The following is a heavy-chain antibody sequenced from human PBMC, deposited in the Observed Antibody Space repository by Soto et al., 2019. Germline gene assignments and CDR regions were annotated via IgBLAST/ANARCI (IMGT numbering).Heavy chain of an antibody. J-gene: IGHJ2*01. V-gene: IGHV4-30-4*01. D-gene: IGHD4-17*01. Sequence: QVQLQESGPGLVKPSQTLSLTCTVSGGSISGGVYYWSWIRQPPGKGLEWIGYIFDSGSTYYNPSLTSRVTISVDTSKHQCSLRVSSVTAAETAVYYCAREIIPRTSDCYFDLWGRGTLVTVSA. CDR1: GGSISGGVYY. CDR3: AREIIPRTSDCYFDL. CDR2: IFDSGST.